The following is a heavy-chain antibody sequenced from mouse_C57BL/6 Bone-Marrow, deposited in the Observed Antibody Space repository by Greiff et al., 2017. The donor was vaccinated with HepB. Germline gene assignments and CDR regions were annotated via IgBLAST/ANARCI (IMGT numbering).Heavy chain of an antibody. CDR1: GFTFSSYG. Sequence: EVNLVESGGDLVKPGGSLKLSCAASGFTFSSYGMSWVRQTPDKRLEWVATISSGGSYTYYPDSVKGRFTISRDNAKNTLYLQMSSLKSEDTAMYYCARRGGNFYYFDYWGQGTTLTVSS. CDR2: ISSGGSYT. CDR3: ARRGGNFYYFDY. J-gene: IGHJ2*01. V-gene: IGHV5-6*01. D-gene: IGHD2-1*01.